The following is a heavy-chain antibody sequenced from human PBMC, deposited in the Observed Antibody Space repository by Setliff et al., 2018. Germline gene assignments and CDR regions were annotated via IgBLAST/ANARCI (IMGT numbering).Heavy chain of an antibody. CDR1: GGTFSSYG. J-gene: IGHJ3*02. D-gene: IGHD3-3*01. CDR3: ARDRYYNSWSGTSITAPHDAFDI. Sequence: KVSCKASGGTFSSYGISWVRQAPGQGLEWMGGTIPIFGTTDYAQKFRGRVTIITDESTSTAFMQLSSLRSEDTAVYYCARDRYYNSWSGTSITAPHDAFDIWGQGTMVTVSS. CDR2: TIPIFGTT. V-gene: IGHV1-69*05.